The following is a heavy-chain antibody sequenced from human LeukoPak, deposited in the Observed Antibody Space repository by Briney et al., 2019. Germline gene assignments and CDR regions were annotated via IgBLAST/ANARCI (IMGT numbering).Heavy chain of an antibody. Sequence: ASVKVSCKASGYTFTSYDINWVRQAPGKGLEWMGGFDPEDGETIYAQKFQGRVTMTEDTSTDTAYMELSSLRSEDTAVYYCATDQYGGWSIVYDPHNKYFQHWGQGTLVTVSS. CDR1: GYTFTSYD. CDR3: ATDQYGGWSIVYDPHNKYFQH. J-gene: IGHJ1*01. CDR2: FDPEDGET. V-gene: IGHV1-24*01. D-gene: IGHD6-19*01.